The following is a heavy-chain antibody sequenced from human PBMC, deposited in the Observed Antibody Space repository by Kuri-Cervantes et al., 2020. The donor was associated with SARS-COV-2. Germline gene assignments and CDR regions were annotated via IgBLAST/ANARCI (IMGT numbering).Heavy chain of an antibody. V-gene: IGHV3-7*03. D-gene: IGHD6-19*01. J-gene: IGHJ4*02. Sequence: GESLKISCAASGFTFSSYWMSWVRQAPGKGLEWVANIKQDGSEKYYVDSVKGRFTISRDNAKNSLYLQMNSLKTEDTAVYYCTPAVANLDYWGQGTLVTVS. CDR3: TPAVANLDY. CDR2: IKQDGSEK. CDR1: GFTFSSYW.